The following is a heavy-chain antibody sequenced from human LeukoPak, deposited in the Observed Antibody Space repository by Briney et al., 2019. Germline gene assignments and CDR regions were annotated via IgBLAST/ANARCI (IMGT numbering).Heavy chain of an antibody. J-gene: IGHJ4*02. CDR3: AADYDSSGYYYGD. CDR1: GFTVSSNY. D-gene: IGHD3-22*01. CDR2: IYSGGST. V-gene: IGHV3-66*02. Sequence: GGSLRLSCAASGFTVSSNYMSWVRQAPGKGLEWVSVIYSGGSTYYADSVKGRFTISRDNSMNTLYLQMNSLRAEDTAVYYCAADYDSSGYYYGDWGQGTLVTVSS.